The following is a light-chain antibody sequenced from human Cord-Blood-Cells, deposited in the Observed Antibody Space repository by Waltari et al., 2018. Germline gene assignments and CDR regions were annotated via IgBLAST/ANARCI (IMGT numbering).Light chain of an antibody. CDR3: SSYTSSSTLVV. J-gene: IGLJ2*01. Sequence: QSALTQPASVSGSPGQSITIPCTGTSGDVGGYNYVSWYQQYPGKAPKLMIYDVSNRASGVSNRFSGSKSGNTASLTISGLQAEDEADYYCSSYTSSSTLVVFGGGTKLTVL. CDR1: SGDVGGYNY. CDR2: DVS. V-gene: IGLV2-14*01.